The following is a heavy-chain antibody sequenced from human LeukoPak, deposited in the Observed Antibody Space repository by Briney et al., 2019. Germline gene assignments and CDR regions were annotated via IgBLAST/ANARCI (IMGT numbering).Heavy chain of an antibody. CDR1: GFTFRSYD. CDR2: IGTADDT. D-gene: IGHD6-13*01. J-gene: IGHJ6*02. V-gene: IGHV3-13*04. Sequence: PGGSLRLSCVASGFTFRSYDLHWVRQTTGKGLEWVSAIGTADDTFYPDSVKGRFTISRDDAKNCLYLQMSNLRVGDTAVYYCTRSGYYHYYGLDVWGQGTTVTVSS. CDR3: TRSGYYHYYGLDV.